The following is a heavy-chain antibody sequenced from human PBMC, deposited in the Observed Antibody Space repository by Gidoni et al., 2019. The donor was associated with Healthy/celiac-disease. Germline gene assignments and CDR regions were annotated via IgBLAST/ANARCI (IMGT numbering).Heavy chain of an antibody. J-gene: IGHJ4*02. CDR3: AKEQRSKRPDSSGYYYGALGGY. CDR2: ISYDGSNK. Sequence: QVQLVESGGGVVQPGRSLRLSCAASGFTFSSYGMHWVRQAPGKGLEWVAVISYDGSNKYYADSVKGRFTISRDNSKNTLYLQMNSLRAEDTAVYYCAKEQRSKRPDSSGYYYGALGGYWGQGTLVTVSS. D-gene: IGHD3-22*01. CDR1: GFTFSSYG. V-gene: IGHV3-30*18.